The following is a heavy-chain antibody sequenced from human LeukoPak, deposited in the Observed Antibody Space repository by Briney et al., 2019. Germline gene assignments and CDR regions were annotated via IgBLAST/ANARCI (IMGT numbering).Heavy chain of an antibody. CDR3: ARERGYSYASFDY. Sequence: GGSLRLSCAASGFTFSSYAMHWVRQAPGKGLEWVAVISYDGSNKYYADSVKGRFTISRDNSKNTLYLQMNSLRAEDTAVYYCARERGYSYASFDYWGQGTLVTVSS. CDR2: ISYDGSNK. V-gene: IGHV3-30-3*01. CDR1: GFTFSSYA. J-gene: IGHJ4*02. D-gene: IGHD5-18*01.